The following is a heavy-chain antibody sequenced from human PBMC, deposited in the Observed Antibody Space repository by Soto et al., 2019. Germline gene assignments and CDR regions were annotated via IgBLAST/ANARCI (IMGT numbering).Heavy chain of an antibody. CDR3: ARSEYYYGSGSSYYYFDY. V-gene: IGHV3-33*01. D-gene: IGHD3-10*01. J-gene: IGHJ4*02. CDR2: IWYDGSNK. CDR1: GFTFSSYG. Sequence: QVQLVESGGGVVQPGRSLRLSCAASGFTFSSYGMHWVRQAPGKGLEWVAVIWYDGSNKYYADSVKGRFTISRDNSKNTLYLQMNSLRAEDTAVYYCARSEYYYGSGSSYYYFDYWGQGTLVTVSS.